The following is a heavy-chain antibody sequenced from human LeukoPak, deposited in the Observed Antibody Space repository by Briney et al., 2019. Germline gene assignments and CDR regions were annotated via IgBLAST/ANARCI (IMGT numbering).Heavy chain of an antibody. CDR1: EFTVSNNF. D-gene: IGHD3-10*01. CDR3: AKRAMVRGVITNFDY. J-gene: IGHJ4*02. CDR2: IYSRGGT. V-gene: IGHV3-53*01. Sequence: GGSLRLSCAVSEFTVSNNFMTWVRQAPGKGLECVSIIYSRGGTYYADSVRGRFTISRDNSKNTLYLQMNSLRAEDTAVYYCAKRAMVRGVITNFDYWGQGTLVTVSS.